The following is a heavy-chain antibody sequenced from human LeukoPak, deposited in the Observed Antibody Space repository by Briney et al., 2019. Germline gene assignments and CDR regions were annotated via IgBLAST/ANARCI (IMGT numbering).Heavy chain of an antibody. V-gene: IGHV4-39*01. CDR2: IYYSGST. CDR3: ARQVGDTAMARDFDY. CDR1: GGSISSSSYY. J-gene: IGHJ4*02. Sequence: PSETLSLTCTVSGGSISSSSYYWGWIRQPPGKGLERIGSIYYSGSTYYNPSLKSRVTISVDTSKNQFSLKLSSVTAADTAVYYCARQVGDTAMARDFDYWGQGTLVTVSS. D-gene: IGHD5-18*01.